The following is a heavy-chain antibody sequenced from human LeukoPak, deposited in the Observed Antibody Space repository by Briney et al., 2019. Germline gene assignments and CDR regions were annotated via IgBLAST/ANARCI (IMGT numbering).Heavy chain of an antibody. CDR1: GLIFSNAW. D-gene: IGHD6-13*01. V-gene: IGHV3-15*01. CDR2: IKSKTDGGTT. CDR3: TTDSRSSGP. Sequence: GGSLRLSCAASGLIFSNAWLSWVRQAPGKGLEWVGRIKSKTDGGTTDYAAPVKGRFNISRDDSKNTLYLQMSSLKTEDTAVYYCTTDSRSSGPWGQGTLVTVSS. J-gene: IGHJ5*02.